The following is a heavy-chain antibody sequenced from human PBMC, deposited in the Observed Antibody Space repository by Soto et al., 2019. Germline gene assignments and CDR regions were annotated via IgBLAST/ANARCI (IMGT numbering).Heavy chain of an antibody. Sequence: GGSLRLSCVASGFDFRSYEMNWVRQAPGKGLEWVSNIRANDESIYYADSVKGRVSVSRDNAKNSLFLGMNSLRVDDTAVYYCARETLRDAIDIWGQGTMVTV. J-gene: IGHJ3*02. CDR3: ARETLRDAIDI. CDR2: IRANDESI. CDR1: GFDFRSYE. V-gene: IGHV3-48*03.